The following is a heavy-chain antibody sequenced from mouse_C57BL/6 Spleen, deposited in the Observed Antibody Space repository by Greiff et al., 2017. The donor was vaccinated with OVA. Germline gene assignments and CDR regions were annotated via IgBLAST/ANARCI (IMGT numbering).Heavy chain of an antibody. D-gene: IGHD1-1*01. CDR1: GFNFTDYY. V-gene: IGHV14-2*01. CDR2: IDPEGGET. J-gene: IGHJ1*03. Sequence: EVQLQQSGAELVKPGASVKLSCTASGFNFTDYYMHWVKQRTEQGLEWIGWIDPEGGETKYAPKFQGKATFTADTSSNTAYLQLSSLTSEDAAVDYGAREHGSSDGYFDVWGTGTTVTVSS. CDR3: AREHGSSDGYFDV.